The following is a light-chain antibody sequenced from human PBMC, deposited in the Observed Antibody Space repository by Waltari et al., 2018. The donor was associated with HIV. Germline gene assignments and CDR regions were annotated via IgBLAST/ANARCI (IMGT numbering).Light chain of an antibody. Sequence: EIVLTQSPGTLSLSPGEIATLSCRASQSVSSDYLAWYQQNPGQAPRLLIYGASSRATGIPDTFAGSGSGTDFTLTISRLDPEDFAVYYCQQYGSSPYTFGQGTNLEIK. CDR3: QQYGSSPYT. CDR1: QSVSSDY. V-gene: IGKV3-20*01. J-gene: IGKJ2*01. CDR2: GAS.